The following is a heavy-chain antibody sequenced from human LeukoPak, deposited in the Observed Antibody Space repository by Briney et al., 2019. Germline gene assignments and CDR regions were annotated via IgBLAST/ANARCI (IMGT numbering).Heavy chain of an antibody. D-gene: IGHD1-26*01. CDR3: ANNQNSGSS. J-gene: IGHJ5*02. CDR2: ISWNSGSI. CDR1: GFTFDDYA. V-gene: IGHV3-9*01. Sequence: SLRLSCAASGFTFDDYAMHWVRQAPGKGLEWVSGISWNSGSIGYADSVKGRFTISRDNSKNTLYLQMNSLRAEDTAVYYCANNQNSGSSWGQGTLVTVSS.